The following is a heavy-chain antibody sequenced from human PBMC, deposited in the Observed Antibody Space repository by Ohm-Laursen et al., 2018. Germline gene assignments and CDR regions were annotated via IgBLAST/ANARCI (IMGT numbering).Heavy chain of an antibody. CDR1: GGSFSGYY. D-gene: IGHD6-6*01. Sequence: SQTLSLTCAVYGGSFSGYYWSWIRQPPGKGLEWIGEINHSGSTNYNPSLKSRVTISVDTSKNQFSLKLSSVTAADTAVYYCAMYSSSSGFDPWGQGTLVTVSS. J-gene: IGHJ5*02. CDR3: AMYSSSSGFDP. CDR2: INHSGST. V-gene: IGHV4-34*01.